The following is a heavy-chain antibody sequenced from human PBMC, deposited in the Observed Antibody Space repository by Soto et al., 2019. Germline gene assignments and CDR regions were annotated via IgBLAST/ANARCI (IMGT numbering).Heavy chain of an antibody. D-gene: IGHD5-12*01. CDR2: INHSGST. J-gene: IGHJ3*02. V-gene: IGHV4-34*01. CDR3: ARPTWINTPVDAFDI. CDR1: GGSFSGYY. Sequence: PSETLSLTCAGYGGSFSGYYWSWIRQPPGKGLEWIGEINHSGSTNYNPSLKSRVTISVDTSKNQFSLKLSSVTAADTAVYYCARPTWINTPVDAFDIWGQGTMVTVSS.